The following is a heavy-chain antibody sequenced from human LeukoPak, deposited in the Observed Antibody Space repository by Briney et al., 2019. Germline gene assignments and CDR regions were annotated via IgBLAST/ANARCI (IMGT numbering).Heavy chain of an antibody. J-gene: IGHJ4*02. Sequence: PGGSLRLSCAASGFTFSSYGMNWVRQAPGKGLEWVSYIDTGISTIYYADFVKGRFTISRDNAKNSLYLQMNSLRDEDTAVYYCARETLGFDCWGQGTLVTVSS. CDR1: GFTFSSYG. D-gene: IGHD3-16*01. CDR2: IDTGISTI. V-gene: IGHV3-48*02. CDR3: ARETLGFDC.